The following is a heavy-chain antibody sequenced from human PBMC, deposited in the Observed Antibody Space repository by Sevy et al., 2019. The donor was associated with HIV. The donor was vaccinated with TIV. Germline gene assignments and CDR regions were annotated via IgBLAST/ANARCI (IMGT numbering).Heavy chain of an antibody. D-gene: IGHD6-13*01. CDR1: GFTFSSYV. CDR3: AGIATAGRDY. Sequence: GGSLRLSCAASGFTFSSYVMTWVRQAPGKGLEWVSTISGSGGTTYYADSVKGRFTISRDNSKNTLDLQINSLRAEDTAVYYCAGIATAGRDYWGQRTLVTVSS. V-gene: IGHV3-23*01. CDR2: ISGSGGTT. J-gene: IGHJ4*02.